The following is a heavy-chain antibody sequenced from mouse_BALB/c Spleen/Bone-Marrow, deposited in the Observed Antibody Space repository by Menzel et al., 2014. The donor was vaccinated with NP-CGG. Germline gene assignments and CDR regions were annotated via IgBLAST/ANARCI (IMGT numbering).Heavy chain of an antibody. CDR2: SRNKANGYTT. CDR1: GFTFTDYY. J-gene: IGHJ1*01. Sequence: EVKVVESGGGLAQPGGSLRLSCATSGFTFTDYYMSWVRQPPGKALEWLGFSRNKANGYTTEYSPSVKGRFTISGDNSQSILYLQMNTLRAEDSATYYCARDINYDIYWYFDVWGAGTTVTVSS. CDR3: ARDINYDIYWYFDV. V-gene: IGHV7-3*02. D-gene: IGHD2-4*01.